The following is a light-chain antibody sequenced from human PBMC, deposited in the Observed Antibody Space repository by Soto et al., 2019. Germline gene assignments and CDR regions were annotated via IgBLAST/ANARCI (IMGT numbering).Light chain of an antibody. J-gene: IGKJ5*01. CDR3: QQHTVSMYT. Sequence: EIVLTQSPGTLSLSPGETATLSFSASQSVASDLTLYQHKPGQAPRLLISRASTGATGIPDRFSGSGSGTDFTLTINRLEPEDSAVYYCQQHTVSMYTFGQGTRLEI. V-gene: IGKV3-20*01. CDR1: QSVASD. CDR2: RAS.